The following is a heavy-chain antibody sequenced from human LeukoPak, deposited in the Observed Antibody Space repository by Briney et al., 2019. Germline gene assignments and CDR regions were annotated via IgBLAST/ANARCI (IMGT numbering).Heavy chain of an antibody. V-gene: IGHV3-23*01. CDR1: AFTLSSYA. CDR3: VNLFSSNF. CDR2: ISSSGGST. D-gene: IGHD2-2*01. J-gene: IGHJ4*02. Sequence: GSLRLSCAASAFTLSSYAMSWVRQAPGRGLEWVAGISSSGGSTNYADSAKGRFTISRDNSMNTLYLHMNSLTVEDTAMYYCVNLFSSNFWGQGTQVTVSS.